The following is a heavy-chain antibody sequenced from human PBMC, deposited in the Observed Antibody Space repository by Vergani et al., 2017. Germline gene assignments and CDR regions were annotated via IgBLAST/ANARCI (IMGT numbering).Heavy chain of an antibody. D-gene: IGHD6-19*01. J-gene: IGHJ4*02. V-gene: IGHV3-23*01. CDR2: ISGSGGST. CDR1: GFTFSSYA. Sequence: EVQLLESGGGLVQPGGSLRLSCAASGFTFSSYAMSWVRQAPGKGLEWVSAISGSGGSTYYADSVKGRFTISRDNSKNTLDLQMNSLRAEDTAVYYCAKDQIAASGAVAGPGYYFDYWGQGTLVTVSS. CDR3: AKDQIAASGAVAGPGYYFDY.